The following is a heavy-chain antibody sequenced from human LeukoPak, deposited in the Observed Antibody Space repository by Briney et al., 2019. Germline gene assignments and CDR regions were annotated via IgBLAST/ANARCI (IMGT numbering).Heavy chain of an antibody. V-gene: IGHV3-23*01. CDR2: ISGSGGST. J-gene: IGHJ4*02. CDR3: AKGLEGVVVITNFDY. CDR1: GFTFSSYA. Sequence: PGGSLRLSCAASGFTFSSYAMSWVRQAPGKGLEWVSAISGSGGSTCYADSVKGRFTISRDNSKNTLYLQMNSLRAEDTAVYYCAKGLEGVVVITNFDYWGQGTLVTVSS. D-gene: IGHD3-22*01.